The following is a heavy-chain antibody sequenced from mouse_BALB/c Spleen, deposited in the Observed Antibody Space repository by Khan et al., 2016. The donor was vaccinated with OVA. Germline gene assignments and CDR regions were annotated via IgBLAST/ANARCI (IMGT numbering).Heavy chain of an antibody. J-gene: IGHJ3*01. CDR1: GYSITSEYA. D-gene: IGHD2-4*01. CDR3: ARKDYYDYDPFPY. Sequence: EVQLQESGPGLVKPSQSLSLTCTVTGYSITSEYAWNWIRQFPGNKLEWMGYINYSGNTRFNPSLKSRTSITRNPSKNQFFLQLKSVTTVDTATYYCARKDYYDYDPFPYWGQGTLVTVSA. CDR2: INYSGNT. V-gene: IGHV3-2*02.